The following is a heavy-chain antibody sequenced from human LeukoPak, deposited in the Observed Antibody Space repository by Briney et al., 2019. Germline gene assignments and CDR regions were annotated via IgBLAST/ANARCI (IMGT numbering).Heavy chain of an antibody. CDR2: IYYSGST. Sequence: SETLSLTCTVSGGSISSSSYYWGWIRQPPGKGLEWIESIYYSGSTYYNPSLKSRVTISVDTSKNQFSLKLSSVTAADTAVYYCARGQRKNYYYGSGSHSYIGRYYFDYWGQGTLVTVSS. CDR3: ARGQRKNYYYGSGSHSYIGRYYFDY. CDR1: GGSISSSSYY. J-gene: IGHJ4*02. V-gene: IGHV4-39*07. D-gene: IGHD3-10*01.